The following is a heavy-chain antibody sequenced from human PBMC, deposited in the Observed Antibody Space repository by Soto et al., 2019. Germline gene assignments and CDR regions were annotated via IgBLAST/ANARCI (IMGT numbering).Heavy chain of an antibody. D-gene: IGHD6-13*01. CDR2: ISYDGSNK. V-gene: IGHV3-30-3*01. CDR3: ERGIAAAYGMDV. Sequence: QVQLVESGGGVVQPGRSLRLSCAASGFTFSSYAMHWVRQAPGKGLEWVAVISYDGSNKYYADSVKGRFTISRDNSKNTLYLQMNSLRAEDTAVYYCERGIAAAYGMDVWGQGTTVTVSS. CDR1: GFTFSSYA. J-gene: IGHJ6*02.